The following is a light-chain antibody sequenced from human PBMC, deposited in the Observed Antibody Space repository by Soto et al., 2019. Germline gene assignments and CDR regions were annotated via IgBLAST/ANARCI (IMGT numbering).Light chain of an antibody. Sequence: LTQPASVSGSPGQSITIACTGTSSDVGGYKYVSWYQQHPGKAPKLMIYEVSNRPSGVSNRFSGSKSGNTASLTISGLQAEDEADYYCSSYSSSSTLVFGTGTKVTVL. V-gene: IGLV2-14*01. CDR2: EVS. J-gene: IGLJ1*01. CDR1: SSDVGGYKY. CDR3: SSYSSSSTLV.